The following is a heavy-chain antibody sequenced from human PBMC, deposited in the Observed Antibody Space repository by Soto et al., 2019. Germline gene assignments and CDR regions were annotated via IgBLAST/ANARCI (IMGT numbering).Heavy chain of an antibody. J-gene: IGHJ3*02. D-gene: IGHD2-2*03. V-gene: IGHV5-51*01. Sequence: PGESLKIACKTSGYSFISYWVAWVRQQPGKGLEWMGTFYPGDSTSTYSPSFQGQVTISVDESISTAYLHLSSLKASDTAMYYCARIIGYCRNNDCSWTFDIWGQGTTVTVSS. CDR2: FYPGDSTS. CDR1: GYSFISYW. CDR3: ARIIGYCRNNDCSWTFDI.